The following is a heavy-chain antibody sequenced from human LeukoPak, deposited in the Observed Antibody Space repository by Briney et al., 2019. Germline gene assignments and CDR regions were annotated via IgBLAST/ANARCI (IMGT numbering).Heavy chain of an antibody. Sequence: PSETLSLTCTVSGGSMTTHHWDWIRQTPGKGLEWIGYVFDSGRTKENPSLKSRVTLSADTSKNQLSLRLSSVTAADTAVYYCTTIKRGNIFGYFDFWGQGILVTVSS. D-gene: IGHD5-18*01. J-gene: IGHJ4*02. CDR1: GGSMTTHH. V-gene: IGHV4-59*11. CDR3: TTIKRGNIFGYFDF. CDR2: VFDSGRT.